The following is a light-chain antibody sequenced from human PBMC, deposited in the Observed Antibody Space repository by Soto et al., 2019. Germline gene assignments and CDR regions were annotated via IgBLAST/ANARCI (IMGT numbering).Light chain of an antibody. CDR2: GAS. J-gene: IGKJ5*01. Sequence: EIVLTQFPGTLSLSPGERATLSCRASQGVSSGYLAWYQQKPGQAPRLLIYGASSRATGIPDRFSGSGSGTDFTLTINRREPEDFAVYYCQQYGTSSTFGQGTRLEIK. CDR1: QGVSSGY. CDR3: QQYGTSST. V-gene: IGKV3-20*01.